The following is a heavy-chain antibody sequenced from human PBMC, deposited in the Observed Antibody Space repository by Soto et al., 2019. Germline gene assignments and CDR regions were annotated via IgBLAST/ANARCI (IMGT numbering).Heavy chain of an antibody. D-gene: IGHD6-13*01. J-gene: IGHJ6*02. CDR1: GGTFSSYA. Sequence: SVKVSCKASGGTFSSYAISWVRQAPGQGLEWMGGIIPIFGTANYAQKFQGRVTITADKSTSTAYMELSSLRSEDTAVYYCARANQLVRDYYYGMDVWGQGTTVTVSS. V-gene: IGHV1-69*06. CDR3: ARANQLVRDYYYGMDV. CDR2: IIPIFGTA.